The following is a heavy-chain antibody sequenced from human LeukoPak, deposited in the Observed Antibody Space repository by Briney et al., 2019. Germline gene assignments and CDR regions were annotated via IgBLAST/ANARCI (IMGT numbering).Heavy chain of an antibody. Sequence: TGRSLRLSCAASGFTFSNYGMHWVRQAPGKGLEWVALISYDGSNKYFADSVKGRFTISRDNSKNTLYLQMHSLRAEDTAVYYCAKDNVAAAGRYFDYLGQGTLVTVSS. V-gene: IGHV3-30*18. CDR1: GFTFSNYG. J-gene: IGHJ4*02. D-gene: IGHD6-13*01. CDR2: ISYDGSNK. CDR3: AKDNVAAAGRYFDY.